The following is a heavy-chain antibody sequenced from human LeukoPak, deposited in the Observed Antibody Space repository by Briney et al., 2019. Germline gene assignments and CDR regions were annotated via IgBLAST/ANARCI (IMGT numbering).Heavy chain of an antibody. CDR1: GDTFTSYG. Sequence: ASVKVSCKASGDTFTSYGISWVRQAPGQGLEWMGWINPNSGGTNYAQKFQGRVTMTRDTSISTAHMELSRLRSDDTAVYYCARGGRLYCSSTSCYTGFDYWGQGTLVTVSS. D-gene: IGHD2-2*02. CDR3: ARGGRLYCSSTSCYTGFDY. CDR2: INPNSGGT. V-gene: IGHV1-2*02. J-gene: IGHJ4*02.